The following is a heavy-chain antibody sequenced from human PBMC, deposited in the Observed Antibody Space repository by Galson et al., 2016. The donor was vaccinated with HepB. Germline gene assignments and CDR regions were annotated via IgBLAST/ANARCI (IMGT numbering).Heavy chain of an antibody. V-gene: IGHV2-5*02. D-gene: IGHD1-26*01. CDR3: AHGRVGATGDYYYGMDV. CDR2: IYWDDDK. CDR1: GFSLSTSGVG. J-gene: IGHJ6*02. Sequence: PALVKPTQTLTLTCTFSGFSLSTSGVGVGWIRQSPGKALEWLALIYWDDDKRYSPSLKSRLTITKDTSKNQVVLIMTNMDPGDTATYYCAHGRVGATGDYYYGMDVWGQGTTVTVSS.